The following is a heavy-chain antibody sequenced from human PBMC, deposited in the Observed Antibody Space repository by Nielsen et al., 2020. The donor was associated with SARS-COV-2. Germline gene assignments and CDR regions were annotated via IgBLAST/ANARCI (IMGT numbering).Heavy chain of an antibody. CDR1: GFTLSKYN. CDR2: IGVSGGGT. V-gene: IGHV3-23*01. J-gene: IGHJ6*02. CDR3: TRRVAGGTMDV. D-gene: IGHD6-19*01. Sequence: GESLKISCAASGFTLSKYNMNWVRQAPGKGLEWVSTIGVSGGGTYYADSLKGRFTISRDNSKNTLYLQMNSLGADDTAIYYCTRRVAGGTMDVWGQGTTVTVSS.